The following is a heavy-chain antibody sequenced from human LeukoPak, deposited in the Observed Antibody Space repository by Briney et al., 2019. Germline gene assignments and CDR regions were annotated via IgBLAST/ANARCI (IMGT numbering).Heavy chain of an antibody. CDR2: ISSSSSYI. CDR3: ARDPNHVDISSGAFDI. D-gene: IGHD5-12*01. V-gene: IGHV3-21*01. CDR1: GFTFSSYS. J-gene: IGHJ3*02. Sequence: GGSLRLSCAASGFTFSSYSMNWVRQAPGKGLEWVSSISSSSSYIYYADSMKGRFTISRDNAKNSLYLQMNSLRAEDAAVYYCARDPNHVDISSGAFDIWGQGTMVTVSS.